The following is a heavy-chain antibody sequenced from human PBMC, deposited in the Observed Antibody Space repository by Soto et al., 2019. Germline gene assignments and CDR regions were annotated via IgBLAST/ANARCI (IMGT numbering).Heavy chain of an antibody. CDR1: GGSISSGDYY. V-gene: IGHV4-30-4*01. J-gene: IGHJ5*02. Sequence: PSETLSLTCTVSGGSISSGDYYWSWIRQPPGKGLEWIGYIYYSGSTYYNPSLKSRVTISVDTSKNQFSLKLSSVTAADTAVYYCARNFAGDNWSAPWGQGTLVPVSS. CDR3: ARNFAGDNWSAP. CDR2: IYYSGST. D-gene: IGHD3-9*01.